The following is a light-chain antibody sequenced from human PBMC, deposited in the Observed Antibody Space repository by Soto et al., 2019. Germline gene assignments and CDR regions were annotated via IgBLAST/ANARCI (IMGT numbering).Light chain of an antibody. Sequence: EIVLTQSPATLSLSPGERANLSCRSGQFIDRYLAWYRQIPGQAPRLLIHSASTRAAGVPARFSGSGSGTEFTLNISSLQSEDFAVYYCQQYNNWPPITFGQGTRLEIK. CDR3: QQYNNWPPIT. J-gene: IGKJ5*01. CDR1: QFIDRY. V-gene: IGKV3D-15*01. CDR2: SAS.